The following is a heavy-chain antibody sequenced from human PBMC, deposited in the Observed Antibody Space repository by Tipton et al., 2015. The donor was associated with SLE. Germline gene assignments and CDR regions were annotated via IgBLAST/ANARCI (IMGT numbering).Heavy chain of an antibody. D-gene: IGHD4-23*01. V-gene: IGHV4-4*07. CDR3: ARVAVVTPMHAIDI. CDR1: GVSFSVSY. CDR2: GGT. J-gene: IGHJ3*02. Sequence: TLSLTCTVSGVSFSVSYWSWIRQTAGQGLEWIGGGTNYNTSLQSPVTITLDTSKNQLSLKLISVTAADTAVYYCARVAVVTPMHAIDIWGQGTVVTVSS.